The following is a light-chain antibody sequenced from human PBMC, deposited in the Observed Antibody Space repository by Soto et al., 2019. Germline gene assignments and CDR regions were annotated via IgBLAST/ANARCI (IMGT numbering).Light chain of an antibody. CDR3: QHYNSYSEA. J-gene: IGKJ1*01. Sequence: DIQMTQSPSTLSASVGDRVTITCRACQSVSSWLAWYQQKPGKAPKLLIYKASTLESGVPSRFRGSGSGTEFTLTISSLQPDDFETYYCQHYNSYSEAFGQGTKVDIK. CDR1: QSVSSW. V-gene: IGKV1-5*03. CDR2: KAS.